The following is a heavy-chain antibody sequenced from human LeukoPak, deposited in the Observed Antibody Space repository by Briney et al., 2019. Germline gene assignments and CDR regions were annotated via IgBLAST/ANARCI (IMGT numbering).Heavy chain of an antibody. D-gene: IGHD3-10*01. V-gene: IGHV5-51*01. J-gene: IGHJ5*02. CDR1: GYGFSNYW. Sequence: GESLRISCKASGYGFSNYWIGWVRQLPGKGPEWVGFIYPADSSTRYSPSFQGQVTISADKSISTAYLQWSSLKASGTAMYYCARRYYHTTEFDPWGQGTLVTVSS. CDR3: ARRYYHTTEFDP. CDR2: IYPADSST.